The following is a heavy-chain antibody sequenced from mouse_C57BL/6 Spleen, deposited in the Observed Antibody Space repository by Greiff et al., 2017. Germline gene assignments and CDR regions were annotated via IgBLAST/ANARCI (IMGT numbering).Heavy chain of an antibody. CDR2: IYPRDGST. Sequence: QVQLQQSDAELVKPGASVKISCKVSGYTFTDHTIHWMKQRPEQGLEWIGYIYPRDGSTKYNEKFKGKATLTADKSSSTAYMQLNSLTSEDSAVYFCARWGENYYGSSLADYYAMDYWGQGTSVTVSS. V-gene: IGHV1-78*01. CDR1: GYTFTDHT. D-gene: IGHD1-1*01. J-gene: IGHJ4*01. CDR3: ARWGENYYGSSLADYYAMDY.